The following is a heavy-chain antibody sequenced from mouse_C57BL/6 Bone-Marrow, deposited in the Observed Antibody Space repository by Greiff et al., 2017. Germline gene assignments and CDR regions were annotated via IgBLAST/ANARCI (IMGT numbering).Heavy chain of an antibody. CDR2: IDPENGDT. J-gene: IGHJ4*01. Sequence: VQLQQSGAELVRPGASVKLSCTASGFNIKDDYMHWVKQRPEQGLEWIGWIDPENGDTEYASKFQGKATITADTSSNTAYLQLRSLTSEDTAVYYCTTSDSSGYYAMDYWGQGTSVTVSS. D-gene: IGHD3-2*02. V-gene: IGHV14-4*01. CDR1: GFNIKDDY. CDR3: TTSDSSGYYAMDY.